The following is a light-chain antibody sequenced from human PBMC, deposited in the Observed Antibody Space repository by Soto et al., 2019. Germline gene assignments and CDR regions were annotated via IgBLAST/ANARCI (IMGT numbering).Light chain of an antibody. CDR1: SSDVGGYNY. CDR2: DVT. J-gene: IGLJ1*01. Sequence: QSVLTQPASVSGSPGQSITISCTGTSSDVGGYNYVSWYQQHPVKAPKLMIYDVTNRPSGVSDRFSGSKSGNTASLTISGLQAEDDFDYYCSSDTSSSTPYVSVTGT. V-gene: IGLV2-14*01. CDR3: SSDTSSSTPYV.